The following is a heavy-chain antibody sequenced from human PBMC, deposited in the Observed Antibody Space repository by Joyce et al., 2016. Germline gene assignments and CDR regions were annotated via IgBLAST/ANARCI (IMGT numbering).Heavy chain of an antibody. CDR1: GHKFTTYW. CDR2: IYPGDSDT. J-gene: IGHJ4*02. Sequence: EVQLVQSGAEVKKPGESLKISCKDFGHKFTTYWVAWVRQLPGKGLEWMGIIYPGDSDTRYSPAFQGQVTFSADRSTSTAYLHLSSLKVSDTATYYCARTTRDSLDSWGQGTLVTVSS. CDR3: ARTTRDSLDS. D-gene: IGHD4-11*01. V-gene: IGHV5-51*01.